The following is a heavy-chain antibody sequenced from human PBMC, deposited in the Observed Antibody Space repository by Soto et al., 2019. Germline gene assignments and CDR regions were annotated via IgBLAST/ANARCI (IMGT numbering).Heavy chain of an antibody. CDR2: IIPIFGTA. J-gene: IGHJ6*02. CDR3: ARNPGTTDYNYYYGMDV. CDR1: GGTFSSYA. D-gene: IGHD1-7*01. Sequence: SVKVSCKASGGTFSSYAISWVRQAPGQGLEWMGGIIPIFGTANYAQKFQGRVAITADESTSTAYMELSSLRSEDTAVYYCARNPGTTDYNYYYGMDVWGQGTTVTVSS. V-gene: IGHV1-69*13.